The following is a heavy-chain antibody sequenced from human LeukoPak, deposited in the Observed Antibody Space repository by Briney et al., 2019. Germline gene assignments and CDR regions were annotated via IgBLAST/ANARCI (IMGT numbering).Heavy chain of an antibody. CDR1: GGSISSSSYY. V-gene: IGHV4-39*07. CDR3: ARAYDILTGYYYDY. CDR2: IYYSGST. D-gene: IGHD3-9*01. J-gene: IGHJ4*02. Sequence: SETLSLTCTVSGGSISSSSYYWGWIRQPPGKGLEWIGSIYYSGSTYYNPSLKSRVTISVDTSKNQFSLKLSSVTAADTAVYYCARAYDILTGYYYDYWGQGTLVTVSS.